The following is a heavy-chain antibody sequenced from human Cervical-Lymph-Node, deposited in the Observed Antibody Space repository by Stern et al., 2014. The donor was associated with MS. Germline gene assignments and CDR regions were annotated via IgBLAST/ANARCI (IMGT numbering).Heavy chain of an antibody. CDR3: AAGNITGTTPGMDV. CDR1: GFTFTSSA. J-gene: IGHJ6*02. V-gene: IGHV1-58*01. CDR2: IVVGSGNT. Sequence: QLVQSGPEVKKPGTSVKVSCKASGFTFTSSAVQWVRQARGQRLASIGWIVVGSGNTNYAQKFQERVTITRDMSTSTAYMELSSLRSEDTAVYYCAAGNITGTTPGMDVWGQGTTVTVSS. D-gene: IGHD1-7*01.